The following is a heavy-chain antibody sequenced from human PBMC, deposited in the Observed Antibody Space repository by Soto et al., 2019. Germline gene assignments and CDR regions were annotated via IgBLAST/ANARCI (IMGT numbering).Heavy chain of an antibody. CDR2: INPSGGST. D-gene: IGHD3-9*01. Sequence: GASVKVSCKASGYTFTSYYMHWVRQAPGQGLEWMGIINPSGGSTSYAQKFQGRVTMTRDTSTSTVYMELSSLRSEDTAVYYCARVRTDGIAGYDILTGYFDYWGQGTLVTVSS. CDR3: ARVRTDGIAGYDILTGYFDY. J-gene: IGHJ4*02. V-gene: IGHV1-46*03. CDR1: GYTFTSYY.